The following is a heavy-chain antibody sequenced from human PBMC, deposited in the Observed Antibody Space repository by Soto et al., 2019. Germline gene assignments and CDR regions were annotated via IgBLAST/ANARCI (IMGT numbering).Heavy chain of an antibody. CDR1: GYTFTSYD. Sequence: ASVKVSCKTSGYTFTSYDINWVRQVPGQGLEWVGWMNTNSDDTRSAQKFRGRLTLTRDKSMRAVYMKLSNLRPDDSAVYYCAREWSAAGHFYGMDVWGQGTTVTVSS. CDR2: MNTNSDDT. CDR3: AREWSAAGHFYGMDV. J-gene: IGHJ6*02. V-gene: IGHV1-8*01. D-gene: IGHD6-13*01.